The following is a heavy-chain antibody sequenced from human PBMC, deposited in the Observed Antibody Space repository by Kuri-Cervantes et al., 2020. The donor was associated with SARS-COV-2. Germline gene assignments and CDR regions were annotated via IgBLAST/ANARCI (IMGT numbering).Heavy chain of an antibody. Sequence: GESLKISCAASGFTFSDYYMRWIRQAPGKGLEWVGFIRSKAYGGTTEYAASVKGRFTISRDDSKSIAYLQMNSLKTEDTAVYYCTRDIYYALLGYYYGMDVWGQGTTVTVSS. CDR2: IRSKAYGGTT. V-gene: IGHV3-49*03. D-gene: IGHD1-26*01. CDR1: GFTFSDYY. CDR3: TRDIYYALLGYYYGMDV. J-gene: IGHJ6*02.